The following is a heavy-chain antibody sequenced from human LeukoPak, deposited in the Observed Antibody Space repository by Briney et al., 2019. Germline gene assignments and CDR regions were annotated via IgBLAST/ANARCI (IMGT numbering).Heavy chain of an antibody. Sequence: PSETLSLTCTVSGGSISSGSYYWSWIRQPAGKGLEWIGRIYTSGSTNYNPSLKSRVTISVDTSKNQFSLKLSSVTAADTAVYYCARDPVKKLAYYYDSSGRSPDAFDIWGQGTMVTVSS. D-gene: IGHD3-22*01. CDR1: GGSISSGSYY. V-gene: IGHV4-61*02. CDR2: IYTSGST. J-gene: IGHJ3*02. CDR3: ARDPVKKLAYYYDSSGRSPDAFDI.